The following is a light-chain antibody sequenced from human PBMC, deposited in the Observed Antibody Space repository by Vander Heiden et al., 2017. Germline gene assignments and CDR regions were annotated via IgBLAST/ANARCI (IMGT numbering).Light chain of an antibody. J-gene: IGKJ4*01. CDR3: QQYYTTPLLT. V-gene: IGKV4-1*01. CDR1: QSVLYTANNKNY. CDR2: WAS. Sequence: DIVMTQSPDSLAVSLGVRATINCKSSQSVLYTANNKNYLAWYQQKPRQPPKLLIYWASTRESGVPDRFSGSGSGTDFTLTISSLQTEDVAVYYCQQYYTTPLLTFGGGTKVEIK.